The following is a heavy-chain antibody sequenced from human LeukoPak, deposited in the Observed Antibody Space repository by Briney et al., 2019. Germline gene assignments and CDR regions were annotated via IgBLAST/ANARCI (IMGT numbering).Heavy chain of an antibody. CDR2: IIPILGIA. D-gene: IGHD3-22*01. Sequence: ASVKVSCKASGGTFSSYAISWVRQAPGQGLEWMGRIIPILGIANYAQKFQGRVTITADKSTSTAYMELSSLRSEDTAVYYCARGVVREGYYDSSGYPVYYFDYWGQGTLVTVSS. V-gene: IGHV1-69*04. J-gene: IGHJ4*02. CDR1: GGTFSSYA. CDR3: ARGVVREGYYDSSGYPVYYFDY.